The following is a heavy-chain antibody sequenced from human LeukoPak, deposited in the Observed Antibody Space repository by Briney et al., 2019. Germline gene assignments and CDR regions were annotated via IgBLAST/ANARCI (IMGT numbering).Heavy chain of an antibody. V-gene: IGHV3-21*01. J-gene: IGHJ4*02. Sequence: GGSLRLTCAASGFTFSSYSVNWVRQAPGKGLEWVSFISSSSSYIYYADSVKGRFIISRDNAKNSLFLQMNSLRAEDTAVYYCARASSRWYYFDYWGQGTLVTVSS. CDR1: GFTFSSYS. CDR2: ISSSSSYI. CDR3: ARASSRWYYFDY. D-gene: IGHD6-13*01.